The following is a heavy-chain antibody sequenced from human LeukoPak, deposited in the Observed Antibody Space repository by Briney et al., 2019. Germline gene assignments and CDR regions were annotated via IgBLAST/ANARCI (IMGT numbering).Heavy chain of an antibody. Sequence: GGSLRLSCAASGFTFSSYAMSWVRQAPGKGLEWVSAISGSGGSTYYAHSVKGRFTLSRDNSKNTLYLQMNSLRAEDTAVYYCAKSPSYDSSGYRYYFDYWGQGTLVTVSS. D-gene: IGHD3-22*01. J-gene: IGHJ4*02. CDR2: ISGSGGST. CDR1: GFTFSSYA. CDR3: AKSPSYDSSGYRYYFDY. V-gene: IGHV3-23*01.